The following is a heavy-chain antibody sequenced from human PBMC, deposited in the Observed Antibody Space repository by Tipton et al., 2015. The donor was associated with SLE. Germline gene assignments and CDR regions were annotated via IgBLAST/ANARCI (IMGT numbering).Heavy chain of an antibody. CDR2: IYYSGST. J-gene: IGHJ6*02. V-gene: IGHV4-59*08. CDR1: GDSISSSY. D-gene: IGHD2-8*01. Sequence: TLSLTCAVSGDSISSSYWSWIRQPPGKGLEWIGYIYYSGSTHYNPSLKSRVTISIDTSKSQFSLRLSSVTAADTAVYYCARHLYYSWSFYGVDVWGQGP. CDR3: ARHLYYSWSFYGVDV.